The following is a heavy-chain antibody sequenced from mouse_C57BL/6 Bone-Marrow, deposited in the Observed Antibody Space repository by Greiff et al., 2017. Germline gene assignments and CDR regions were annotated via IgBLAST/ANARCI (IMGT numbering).Heavy chain of an antibody. V-gene: IGHV5-9-1*02. D-gene: IGHD1-1*01. Sequence: EVMLVESGEGLVKPGGSLKLSCAASGFTFSSYAMSWFRQTPEKRLEWVAYISSGGDYIYYADTEKGRFTISRDNARNTLYLQMSSLKSEDTAMYYCTRAGSSYDFDYWGQGTTLTVYS. CDR1: GFTFSSYA. CDR2: ISSGGDYI. J-gene: IGHJ2*01. CDR3: TRAGSSYDFDY.